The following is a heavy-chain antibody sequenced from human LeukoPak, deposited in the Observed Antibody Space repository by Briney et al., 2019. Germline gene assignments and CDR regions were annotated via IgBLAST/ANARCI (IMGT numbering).Heavy chain of an antibody. CDR1: GFTFSDYG. D-gene: IGHD3-22*01. CDR2: IWYDGSNK. CDR3: ARDVDYYENSGTIDY. V-gene: IGHV3-33*01. Sequence: PGGSLRLSCTASGFTFSDYGMHWVRQPPGKGLEWVAIIWYDGSNKKYEDSVKGRFTISRDNSKNTLYLQMNSLRAEDTAVYYCARDVDYYENSGTIDYWGQGTLVTVSS. J-gene: IGHJ4*02.